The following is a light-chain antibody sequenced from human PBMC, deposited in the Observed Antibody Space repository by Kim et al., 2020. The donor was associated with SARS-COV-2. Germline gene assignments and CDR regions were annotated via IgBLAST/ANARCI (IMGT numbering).Light chain of an antibody. CDR3: QAWDSSTFYV. V-gene: IGLV3-1*01. Sequence: SYELTQPPSVSVSPGQTASITCSGDKLGDKYACWYQQKPGQSPVLVIYQDSKRPSGIPERFSGSSSGNTATLTISGTQAMDEADYYCQAWDSSTFYVFGGGTKLTVL. CDR2: QDS. J-gene: IGLJ3*02. CDR1: KLGDKY.